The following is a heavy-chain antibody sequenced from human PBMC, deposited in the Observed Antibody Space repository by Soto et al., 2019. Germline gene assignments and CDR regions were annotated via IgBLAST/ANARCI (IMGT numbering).Heavy chain of an antibody. CDR2: ISSSSSYI. D-gene: IGHD6-13*01. CDR1: GFTFSSYS. J-gene: IGHJ6*03. Sequence: GGSLRLSCAASGFTFSSYSMNWVRQAPGKGLEWVSSISSSSSYIYYADSVKGRFTISRDNAKNSLYLQMNSLRAEDTAVYYCARAALAAANYYYYYMDVWGKGTTVTVSS. CDR3: ARAALAAANYYYYYMDV. V-gene: IGHV3-21*01.